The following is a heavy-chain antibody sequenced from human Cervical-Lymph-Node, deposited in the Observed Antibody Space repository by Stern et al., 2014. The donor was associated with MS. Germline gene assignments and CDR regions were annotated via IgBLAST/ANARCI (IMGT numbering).Heavy chain of an antibody. CDR2: IIPIFGSS. CDR3: ASLAVAAIQPNN. Sequence: VQLVQSGAEVKKPGSSVKVSCKASGGTFSTYPISWVRQAPGQGLEWMGGIIPIFGSSNYAQKFQGRVTISADESTRTAYMELSSLRSEYSAVYYCASLAVAAIQPNNWGQGTQVTVSS. J-gene: IGHJ4*02. D-gene: IGHD6-19*01. CDR1: GGTFSTYP. V-gene: IGHV1-69*01.